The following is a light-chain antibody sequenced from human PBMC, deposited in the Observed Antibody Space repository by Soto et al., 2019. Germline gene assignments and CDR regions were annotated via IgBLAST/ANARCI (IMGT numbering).Light chain of an antibody. J-gene: IGLJ3*02. CDR1: SSDVGGYNY. V-gene: IGLV2-14*01. CDR2: EII. Sequence: QSVLTQPASVSGSPGQSVTISCTGTSSDVGGYNYVSWYQQHPGKAPKLMIYEIINRPSGVSNRFSGSKSGSTASLTISGLQAEDEAHYYCSSYTDSSTWVFGGGTKVTVL. CDR3: SSYTDSSTWV.